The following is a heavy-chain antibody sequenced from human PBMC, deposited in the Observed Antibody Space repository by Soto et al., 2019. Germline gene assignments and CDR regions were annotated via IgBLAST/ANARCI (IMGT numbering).Heavy chain of an antibody. CDR1: GFTFSSYG. D-gene: IGHD2-15*01. Sequence: GGSLRLSCAASGFTFSSYGMHWVRQAPGKGLEWVAVIWYDGSNKYYADSVKGRFTISRDNSKNTLYLQMNGLRAEDTAVYYCARATYCSGGSCYPDYWGQGTLVTVSS. V-gene: IGHV3-33*01. CDR2: IWYDGSNK. J-gene: IGHJ4*02. CDR3: ARATYCSGGSCYPDY.